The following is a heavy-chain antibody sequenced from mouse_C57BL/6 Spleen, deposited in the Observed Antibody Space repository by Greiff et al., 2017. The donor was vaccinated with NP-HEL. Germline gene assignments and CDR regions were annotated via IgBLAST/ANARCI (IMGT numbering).Heavy chain of an antibody. V-gene: IGHV2-9-1*01. D-gene: IGHD2-3*01. CDR1: GFSLTSYA. Sequence: QVQLQQSGPGLVAPSQSLSITCTVSGFSLTSYAISWVRQPPGKGLEWLGVIWTGGGTNYNSALKSRLSISKDNSKSQVFLKMNSLQTDDTARYYCARNLGYDGYYDYYAMDYWGQGTSVTVSS. J-gene: IGHJ4*01. CDR2: IWTGGGT. CDR3: ARNLGYDGYYDYYAMDY.